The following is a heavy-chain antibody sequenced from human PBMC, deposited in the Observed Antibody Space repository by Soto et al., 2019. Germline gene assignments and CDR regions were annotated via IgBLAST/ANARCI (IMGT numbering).Heavy chain of an antibody. CDR3: AREDYYDSSGYYYS. CDR1: GGTFSSYA. CDR2: IIPIFGTA. J-gene: IGHJ4*02. V-gene: IGHV1-69*13. D-gene: IGHD3-22*01. Sequence: SVKVSCKASGGTFSSYAISWVRQAPGQGLEWMGGIIPIFGTANYAQKFQGRVTITADESTSTAYMELSSLRSEDTAVYYCAREDYYDSSGYYYSWGQGTLVTVSS.